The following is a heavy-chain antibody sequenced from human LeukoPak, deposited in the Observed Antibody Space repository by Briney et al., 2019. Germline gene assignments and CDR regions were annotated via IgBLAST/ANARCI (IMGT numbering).Heavy chain of an antibody. CDR2: MNPYSGKT. J-gene: IGHJ5*02. V-gene: IGHV1-8*01. CDR3: ARPVDRYSSGYGTIWFDP. Sequence: GASVKASCKASGYTFTSYDINWVRQATGQGLEWMGWMNPYSGKTGYAQKFQGRVTMTRNTSISTAYMELSSLRSEDTAVYYCARPVDRYSSGYGTIWFDPWGQGTLVTVSS. CDR1: GYTFTSYD. D-gene: IGHD6-19*01.